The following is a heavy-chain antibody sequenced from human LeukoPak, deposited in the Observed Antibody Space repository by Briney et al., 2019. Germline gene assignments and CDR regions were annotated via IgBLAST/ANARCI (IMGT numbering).Heavy chain of an antibody. CDR3: ARDKAPPFSSNRYYYGMDV. D-gene: IGHD6-13*01. CDR1: GGSISSSNW. V-gene: IGHV4-4*02. Sequence: SETLSLTCAVPGGSISSSNWWSWVRQSPGKGLEWIGEIYHSGSTNYNPSLKGRVTISLDKPKKQFSLQLSSVTAADTAVYYCARDKAPPFSSNRYYYGMDVWGKGTTVTVSS. CDR2: IYHSGST. J-gene: IGHJ6*04.